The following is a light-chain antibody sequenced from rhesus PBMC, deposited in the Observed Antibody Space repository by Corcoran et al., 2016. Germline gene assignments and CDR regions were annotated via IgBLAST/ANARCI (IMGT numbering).Light chain of an antibody. CDR2: VAS. V-gene: IGKV1-36*02. Sequence: DIQMTQSPSSLSASVGDRVTITCRASQGVRTYLSWYQQTPGKPPKRLIYVASTLESGVPARFSGSGSGTEFTLTINSLQPEDVATYYCIQGYSGLSFGGGTRVDLK. CDR3: IQGYSGLS. CDR1: QGVRTY. J-gene: IGKJ4*01.